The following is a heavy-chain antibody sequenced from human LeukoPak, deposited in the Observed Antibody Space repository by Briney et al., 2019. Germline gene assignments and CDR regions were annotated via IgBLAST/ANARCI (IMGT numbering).Heavy chain of an antibody. Sequence: GGSLRLSCAASGFTFSSYSMNWVRQAPGKGLEWVSYISSSSSSIYYADSVKGRFTISRDNAKNSLYLQMNSLRGEDTAVYYCARDKFNSDWYGFDYWGQGTMVTVSS. V-gene: IGHV3-48*01. CDR1: GFTFSSYS. CDR3: ARDKFNSDWYGFDY. D-gene: IGHD6-19*01. CDR2: ISSSSSSI. J-gene: IGHJ4*02.